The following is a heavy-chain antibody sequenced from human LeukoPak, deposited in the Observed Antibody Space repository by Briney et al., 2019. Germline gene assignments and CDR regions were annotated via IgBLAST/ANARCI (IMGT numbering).Heavy chain of an antibody. CDR2: IYYSGST. D-gene: IGHD3-10*01. J-gene: IGHJ4*02. V-gene: IGHV4-39*07. CDR1: GGSISSSSYY. Sequence: TPSETLSLTCTVSGGSISSSSYYWGWIRQPPGEGLEWIGSIYYSGSTYYNPSLKSRVTISVDTSKNQFSLKLSSVTAADTAVYYCARGIKRITMVRGVIGGFDYWGQGTLVTVSS. CDR3: ARGIKRITMVRGVIGGFDY.